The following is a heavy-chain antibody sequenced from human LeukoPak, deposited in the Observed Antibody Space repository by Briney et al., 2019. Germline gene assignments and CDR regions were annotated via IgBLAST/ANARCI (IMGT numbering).Heavy chain of an antibody. CDR3: ARQMAAVVFDP. V-gene: IGHV4-39*01. Sequence: PSETLSLTCTVSGGSISNSSYYWGWIRQPPGKGLEWIGSIYYSGSTYYNPSLKSRVTISVDTSKNQFSLKLSSVTAADTAVYYCARQMAAVVFDPWGQGTLVTVSS. CDR1: GGSISNSSYY. J-gene: IGHJ5*02. D-gene: IGHD5-24*01. CDR2: IYYSGST.